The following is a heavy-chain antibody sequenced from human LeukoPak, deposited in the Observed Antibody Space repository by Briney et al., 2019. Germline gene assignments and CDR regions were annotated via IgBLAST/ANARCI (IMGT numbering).Heavy chain of an antibody. J-gene: IGHJ4*02. CDR1: GGSINNYY. CDR2: IYYSGST. CDR3: ARTIAVAGTGKIDY. D-gene: IGHD6-19*01. V-gene: IGHV4-39*01. Sequence: KPSETLSLTCTVSGGSINNYYWNWIRQPPGKGLEWIGSIYYSGSTYYNPSLKSRVTISVDTSKNQFSLKLSSVTAADTAVYYCARTIAVAGTGKIDYWGQGTLVTVSS.